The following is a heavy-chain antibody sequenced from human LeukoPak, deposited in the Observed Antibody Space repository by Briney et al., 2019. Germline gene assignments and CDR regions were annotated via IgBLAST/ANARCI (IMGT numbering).Heavy chain of an antibody. CDR3: ASYCGGDCYRDAFDI. V-gene: IGHV3-74*01. Sequence: GGSLRLSCAASGFSFSRYWMHWVRQTPGKGLVWVSYIDTEGSTTRYADSVKGRFTISRDNAKNSLYLQMNSLRAEDTAVYYCASYCGGDCYRDAFDIWGQGTMVTVSS. CDR1: GFSFSRYW. CDR2: IDTEGSTT. D-gene: IGHD2-21*02. J-gene: IGHJ3*02.